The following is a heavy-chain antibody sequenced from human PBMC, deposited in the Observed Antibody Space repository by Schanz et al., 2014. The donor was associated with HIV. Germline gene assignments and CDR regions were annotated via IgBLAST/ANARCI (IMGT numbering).Heavy chain of an antibody. J-gene: IGHJ4*02. CDR3: ARGPDYGKTTYNFDF. D-gene: IGHD3-10*01. CDR1: GDTFTGDF. V-gene: IGHV1-8*02. Sequence: QVQLVQSGAAVKKPGSSVKVSCKASGDTFTGDFMHWVRQAPGQGLEWMGWINPNSGNTDFAQKFQGRVTMTRNTPRSTAYLTLNNLTSEDTAVYFCARGPDYGKTTYNFDFWGQGTLVAVSS. CDR2: INPNSGNT.